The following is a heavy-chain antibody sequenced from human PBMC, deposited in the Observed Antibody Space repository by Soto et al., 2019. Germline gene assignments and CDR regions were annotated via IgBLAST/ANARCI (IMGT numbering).Heavy chain of an antibody. Sequence: SETLSLTCTVSGGSISSYYWSWIRQPPGKGLEWIGYIYYSGSTNYNPSLKSRVTISVDTQMNQFSLQLSSVTVADTAVYYCAGGLSLVVATRRLMAFWGKGIMVSVFS. CDR1: GGSISSYY. V-gene: IGHV4-59*03. CDR2: IYYSGST. CDR3: AGGLSLVVATRRLMAF. J-gene: IGHJ6*03. D-gene: IGHD2-2*01.